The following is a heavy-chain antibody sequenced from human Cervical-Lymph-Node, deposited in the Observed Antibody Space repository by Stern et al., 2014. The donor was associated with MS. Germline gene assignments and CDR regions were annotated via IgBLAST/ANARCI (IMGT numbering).Heavy chain of an antibody. Sequence: VQLVESGAAVEKPGASLKVSCKASGYTFSDYYIHWVRQAPGPGLEWKGWINPKSGSPNYVQKFQGRVTMTSDASIDTADMELNSLTADDTAMFYCARGGATRYNMDVWGQGTTVIVSS. CDR3: ARGGATRYNMDV. CDR2: INPKSGSP. V-gene: IGHV1-2*02. CDR1: GYTFSDYY. J-gene: IGHJ6*02. D-gene: IGHD1-26*01.